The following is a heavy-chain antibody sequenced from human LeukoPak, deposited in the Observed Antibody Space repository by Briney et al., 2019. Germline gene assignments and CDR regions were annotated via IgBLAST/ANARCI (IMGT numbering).Heavy chain of an antibody. D-gene: IGHD2-21*02. CDR3: AREGIVVVTDPYWYFDL. J-gene: IGHJ2*01. CDR1: GFTFSSYW. CDR2: IKQDGSEK. V-gene: IGHV3-7*05. Sequence: SGGSLRLSCAASGFTFSSYWMSWVRQAPGKGLEWVANIKQDGSEKFYVDSVKGRFTISRDNAKTSLYLQMNSLRAEDTAVYYCAREGIVVVTDPYWYFDLWGRGTLVTVPS.